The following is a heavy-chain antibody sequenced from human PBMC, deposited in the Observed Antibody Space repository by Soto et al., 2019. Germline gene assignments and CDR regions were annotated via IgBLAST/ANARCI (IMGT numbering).Heavy chain of an antibody. Sequence: EASVKVSCKASGYTFTSYGISWVRQAPGQGLEWMGWISAYNGNTNYAQKLQGRVTMTTDTSTSTAYMELRSLRSDDTAVYYCARSGQWLALDGYWFDPWGQGTLVTVSS. J-gene: IGHJ5*02. CDR1: GYTFTSYG. D-gene: IGHD6-19*01. V-gene: IGHV1-18*01. CDR3: ARSGQWLALDGYWFDP. CDR2: ISAYNGNT.